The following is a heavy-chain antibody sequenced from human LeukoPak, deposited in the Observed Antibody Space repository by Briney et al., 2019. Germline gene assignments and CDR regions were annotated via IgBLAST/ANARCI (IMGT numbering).Heavy chain of an antibody. CDR3: ARAQAYSSSWYYFDY. CDR2: THYSGIT. CDR1: GGSISSGDYY. J-gene: IGHJ4*02. V-gene: IGHV4-30-4*08. D-gene: IGHD6-13*01. Sequence: SQTLSLTCTVSGGSISSGDYYWSWIRQPPGKGLEWIGHTHYSGITYYSPSLKSRLTISVDTSKNQFSLKLSSVTAADTAVYHCARAQAYSSSWYYFDYWGQGTLVTVSS.